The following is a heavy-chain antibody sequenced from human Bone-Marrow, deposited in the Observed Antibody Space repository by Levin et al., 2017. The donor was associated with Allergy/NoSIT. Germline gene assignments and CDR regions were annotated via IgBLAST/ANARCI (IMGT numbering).Heavy chain of an antibody. D-gene: IGHD1-7*01. CDR1: GGTFNSYA. Sequence: SVKVSCKASGGTFNSYAFTWVRQAPGQGLEWVGGIIPFFGTANYAQKFQGRVTITADESPSTVYMDLISLRSEDTGVYYCARELRYNGDSAQNWLEPWGQGTLVTVSS. V-gene: IGHV1-69*13. CDR3: ARELRYNGDSAQNWLEP. J-gene: IGHJ5*02. CDR2: IIPFFGTA.